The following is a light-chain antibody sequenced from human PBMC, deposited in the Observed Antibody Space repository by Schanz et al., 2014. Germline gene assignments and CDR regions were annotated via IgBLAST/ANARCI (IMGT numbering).Light chain of an antibody. CDR1: SSDVGGYNY. CDR2: DVT. J-gene: IGLJ2*01. Sequence: QSALTQPASVSGSPGQSITISCTGTSSDVGGYNYVSWYQQHPGKVPKLMIYDVTNRPSGVSNRFSGSKSGNTASLTISGLQAEDEADYYCSAYVQGRNFVAFGGGTKLTVL. CDR3: SAYVQGRNFVA. V-gene: IGLV2-14*01.